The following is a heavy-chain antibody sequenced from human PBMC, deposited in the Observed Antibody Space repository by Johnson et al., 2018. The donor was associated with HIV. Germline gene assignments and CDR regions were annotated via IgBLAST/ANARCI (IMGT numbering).Heavy chain of an antibody. V-gene: IGHV3-30*04. CDR3: AKDTEAAAGTDDAFDI. CDR1: GFIFSNYP. Sequence: QVQLVESGGGVVQPGKSLRLSCAASGFIFSNYPMHWVRQAPGKGLEWVAVISKDGANNYHADSVKGRFTVSRDNSKNTVYVDMNSLRAEDTAVYYCAKDTEAAAGTDDAFDIWGQGTMVTVSS. CDR2: ISKDGANN. D-gene: IGHD6-13*01. J-gene: IGHJ3*02.